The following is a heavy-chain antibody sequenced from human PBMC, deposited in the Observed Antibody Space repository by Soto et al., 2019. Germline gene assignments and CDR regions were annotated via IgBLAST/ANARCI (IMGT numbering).Heavy chain of an antibody. D-gene: IGHD3-16*01. V-gene: IGHV4-59*11. CDR1: GGSINSHY. CDR2: IYSSGFT. Sequence: KSSETLSLTCTVSGGSINSHYWSWIRQPPGKRLEWLGYIYSSGFTTYNPSLKGRLTISVDTSKNQFSLRLSSVTSADTAVHYCPRGGTPYNRFGPWGQGTLVTVSS. J-gene: IGHJ5*02. CDR3: PRGGTPYNRFGP.